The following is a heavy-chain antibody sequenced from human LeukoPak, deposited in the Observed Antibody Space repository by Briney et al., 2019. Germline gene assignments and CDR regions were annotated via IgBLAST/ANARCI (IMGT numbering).Heavy chain of an antibody. J-gene: IGHJ5*01. CDR2: IHYSGST. V-gene: IGHV4-59*01. Sequence: SETLSLTCGVSGGPISNYYWSWIRQPPGKGLEWIGYIHYSGSTNYNPSLKSRVTISVDTSQNQFSLKLSSVTAADTAVYYCARGANWFDSWGQGTLVTVSS. CDR1: GGPISNYY. CDR3: ARGANWFDS.